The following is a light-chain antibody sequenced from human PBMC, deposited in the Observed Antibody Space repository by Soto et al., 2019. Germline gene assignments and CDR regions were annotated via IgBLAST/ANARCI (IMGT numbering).Light chain of an antibody. CDR1: QSVSSN. V-gene: IGKV3-15*01. CDR3: QPYNNWPT. CDR2: VAS. J-gene: IGKJ1*01. Sequence: EIVMTQSPAPLYVSPGEIATLSCRASQSVSSNLAWYQQKPGQAPRLLIYVASTRATGIPARFSGSGSGTEFTLTISSLQSEDFAVYYCQPYNNWPTFGQGTKV.